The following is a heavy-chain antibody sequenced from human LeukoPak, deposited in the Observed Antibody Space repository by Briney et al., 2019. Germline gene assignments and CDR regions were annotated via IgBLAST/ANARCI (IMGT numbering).Heavy chain of an antibody. V-gene: IGHV4-34*01. CDR3: ARGLYDGPRPLIRGIYYFDY. J-gene: IGHJ4*02. CDR1: GGSFSGYY. CDR2: INHSGST. D-gene: IGHD2-8*01. Sequence: SETLSLTCAVYGGSFSGYYWSWIRQPPGKGLEWIGEINHSGSTNYNPSLKSRVTISVDTSKNQFSLKLSSVTAADTAVYYCARGLYDGPRPLIRGIYYFDYWGQGTLVTVSS.